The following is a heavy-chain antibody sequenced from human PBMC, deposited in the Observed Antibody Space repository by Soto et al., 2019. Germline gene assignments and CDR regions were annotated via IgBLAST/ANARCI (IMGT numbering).Heavy chain of an antibody. Sequence: GGSLRVSCAASGFTFSSYGMHWVRQAPGKGLEWVAVISYDGSNKYYADSVKGRFTISRDNSKNTLYLQMNSLRAEDTAVYYCAGGLGDYGGSFDYWGQGTLVTVSS. V-gene: IGHV3-30*03. CDR2: ISYDGSNK. J-gene: IGHJ4*02. CDR3: AGGLGDYGGSFDY. D-gene: IGHD4-17*01. CDR1: GFTFSSYG.